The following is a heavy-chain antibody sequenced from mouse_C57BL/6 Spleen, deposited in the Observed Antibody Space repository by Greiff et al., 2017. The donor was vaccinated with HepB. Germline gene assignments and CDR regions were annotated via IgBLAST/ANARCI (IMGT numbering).Heavy chain of an antibody. CDR1: GYTFTDYY. CDR3: ARVLYDYDRDY. J-gene: IGHJ2*01. D-gene: IGHD2-4*01. V-gene: IGHV1-84*01. Sequence: VVESGPELVKPGASVKISCKASGYTFTDYYINWVKQRPGQGLEWIGWIYPGSGNTKYNEKFKGKATLTVDTSSSTAYMQLSSLTSEDSAVYFCARVLYDYDRDYWGQGTTLTVSS. CDR2: IYPGSGNT.